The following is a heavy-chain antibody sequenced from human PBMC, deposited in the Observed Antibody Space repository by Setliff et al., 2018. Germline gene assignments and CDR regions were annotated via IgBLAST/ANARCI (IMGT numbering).Heavy chain of an antibody. D-gene: IGHD3-10*01. CDR2: ISSTGNYI. CDR1: GFAFSTYT. Sequence: GGSLRLSCAASGFAFSTYTMNWVRLAPGKGLEWVSSISSTGNYIHYADSVRGRFTISRDNAKSSLYLQMNSLRAEDTAVYYCARDLIRGAPNWFDPWGQGTLVTVSS. J-gene: IGHJ5*02. CDR3: ARDLIRGAPNWFDP. V-gene: IGHV3-21*01.